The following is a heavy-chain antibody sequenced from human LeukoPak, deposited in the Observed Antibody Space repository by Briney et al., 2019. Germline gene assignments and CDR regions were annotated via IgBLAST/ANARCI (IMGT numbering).Heavy chain of an antibody. CDR2: IIPILGIA. D-gene: IGHD4-17*01. CDR3: ASVDGLDYGDYVCRY. V-gene: IGHV1-69*10. J-gene: IGHJ4*02. Sequence: SVKVSCKASGYTFTGYYMHWVRQAPGQGLEWMGWIIPILGIANYAQKFQGRVTITADKSTSTAYMELSSLRSEDTAVYYCASVDGLDYGDYVCRYWGQGTLVTVSS. CDR1: GYTFTGYY.